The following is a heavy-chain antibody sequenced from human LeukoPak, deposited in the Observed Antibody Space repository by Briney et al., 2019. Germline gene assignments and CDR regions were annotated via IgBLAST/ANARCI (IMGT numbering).Heavy chain of an antibody. V-gene: IGHV3-66*01. D-gene: IGHD1-26*01. CDR1: GFIVSSNY. CDR2: IYSGGST. J-gene: IGHJ4*02. CDR3: ARLRGGTYFDY. Sequence: GGSLRLSCAASGFIVSSNYMTWVRQAPGKGLEWVSVIYSGGSTYYADSVKGRFTISRDNSKNTLYLQMNSLRAEDTAVYCCARLRGGTYFDYWGQGTLVTVSS.